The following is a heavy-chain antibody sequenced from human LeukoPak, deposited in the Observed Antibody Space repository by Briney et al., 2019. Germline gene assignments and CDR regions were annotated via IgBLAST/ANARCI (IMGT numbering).Heavy chain of an antibody. CDR3: AXDDRPVIRAYYDSSGYYGFDY. CDR1: GFTFSSXX. V-gene: IGHV3-48*03. J-gene: IGHJ4*02. Sequence: GGSLRLSCAXSGFTFSSXXXXXXXXAPGKXXXXXXXXXXXXXXXYYADSVKGRFTISRDNAKNSLYLQMNSLRAEDTAVYYCAXDDRPVIRAYYDSSGYYGFDYWGQGTLVTVSS. CDR2: XXXXXXXX. D-gene: IGHD3-22*01.